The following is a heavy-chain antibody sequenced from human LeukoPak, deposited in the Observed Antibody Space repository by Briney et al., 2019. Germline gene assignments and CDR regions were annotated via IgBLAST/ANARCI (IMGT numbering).Heavy chain of an antibody. Sequence: SETLSLTCTVSGGSINNYYWSWLRQPPGKGLEWIGYIFHSGSTDYNPSLKSRVTISVDTSKNQFSLKLRPVTAADTAVYYCARRGDDTSGYYPFWGQGTLVTVSS. V-gene: IGHV4-59*08. J-gene: IGHJ4*02. D-gene: IGHD3-22*01. CDR1: GGSINNYY. CDR2: IFHSGST. CDR3: ARRGDDTSGYYPF.